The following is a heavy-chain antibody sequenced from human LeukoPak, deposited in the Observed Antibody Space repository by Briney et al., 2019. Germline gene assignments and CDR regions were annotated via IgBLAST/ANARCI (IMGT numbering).Heavy chain of an antibody. CDR2: ISYSGST. Sequence: SQTLSLTCTVSGDSISSGGSYWNWIRQHPVKGLAWIGYISYSGSTYSNPSLKSRLSISIDTSKNQFSLRLSSVTAADTAVYYCARDYRLVVVSGAFDVWGQGTMVTVSS. D-gene: IGHD3-22*01. J-gene: IGHJ3*01. V-gene: IGHV4-31*03. CDR3: ARDYRLVVVSGAFDV. CDR1: GDSISSGGSY.